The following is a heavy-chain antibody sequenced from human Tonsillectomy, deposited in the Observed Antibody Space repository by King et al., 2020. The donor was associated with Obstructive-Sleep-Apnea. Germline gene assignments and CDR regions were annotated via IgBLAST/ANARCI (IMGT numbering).Heavy chain of an antibody. CDR1: GGSIGTYY. D-gene: IGHD3-10*01. CDR2: IYYSGST. CDR3: ARGYGSGSYPYYYAMDV. J-gene: IGHJ6*02. V-gene: IGHV4-59*01. Sequence: QLQESGPGLVKPSETLSLTCTVSGGSIGTYYWNWIRQPPGKGLEWIGYIYYSGSTNYNPSLKSRVTISVDTSKNQFSLKLSSVTAADTAVYYCARGYGSGSYPYYYAMDVWGQGTTVTVSS.